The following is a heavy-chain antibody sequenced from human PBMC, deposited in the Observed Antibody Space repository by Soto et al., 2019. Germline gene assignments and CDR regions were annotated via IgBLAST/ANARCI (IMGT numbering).Heavy chain of an antibody. Sequence: QLQLQESGPGLVKPSETLSLTCTVSGGSISSSSYYWGWIRQPPGKGLEWIGSIYYSGSTYYNPSPNSRATISADTSKYHFSLKLSSVTAADTAVYYCAGRGYSYGSSSAFDIWGQGTMVTVSS. CDR1: GGSISSSSYY. CDR3: AGRGYSYGSSSAFDI. CDR2: IYYSGST. V-gene: IGHV4-39*01. D-gene: IGHD5-18*01. J-gene: IGHJ3*02.